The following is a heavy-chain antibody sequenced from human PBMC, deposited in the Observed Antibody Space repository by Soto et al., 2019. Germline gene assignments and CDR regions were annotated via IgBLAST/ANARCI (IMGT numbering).Heavy chain of an antibody. CDR1: GGTSSSYA. D-gene: IGHD2-15*01. CDR2: IIPIFGTA. J-gene: IGHJ4*02. Sequence: QVQLVQSGAEVKKPGSSVKVSCKASGGTSSSYAISWVRQAPGQGLEWMGGIIPIFGTANYAQKFQGRVTITADESTSTAYMELSSLRSEDTAVYYCASRGGYCSGGSCYRLDYWGQGTLVTVSS. V-gene: IGHV1-69*01. CDR3: ASRGGYCSGGSCYRLDY.